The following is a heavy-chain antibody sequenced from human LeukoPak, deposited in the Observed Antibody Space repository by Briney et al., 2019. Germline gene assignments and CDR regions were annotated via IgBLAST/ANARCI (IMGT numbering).Heavy chain of an antibody. CDR1: GGSISSSNW. CDR2: IYHSGST. D-gene: IGHD3-3*01. V-gene: IGHV4-4*02. Sequence: SGTLSLTCAVSGGSISSSNWWSWVRQPPGKGLEWIGEIYHSGSTNYNPSLKSRVTISVDKSKNQFSLKLSSVTAADTAVYYCAREDYDDSGAWYFDLWGRGTLVTVSS. CDR3: AREDYDDSGAWYFDL. J-gene: IGHJ2*01.